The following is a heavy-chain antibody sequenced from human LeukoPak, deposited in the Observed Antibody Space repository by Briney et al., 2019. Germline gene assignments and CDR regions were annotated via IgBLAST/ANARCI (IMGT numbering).Heavy chain of an antibody. CDR1: GFTFSSYA. Sequence: PGGSLRLSCAASGFTFSSYATSWVRQAPGKGLEWVSAISGSGGSTYYADSVKGRFTISRDNSKNTLYLQMNSLRAEDTAVYYCSIGPQRYCSGGYCYGDYWGQGTLVTVSS. V-gene: IGHV3-23*01. CDR3: SIGPQRYCSGGYCYGDY. J-gene: IGHJ4*02. CDR2: ISGSGGST. D-gene: IGHD2-15*01.